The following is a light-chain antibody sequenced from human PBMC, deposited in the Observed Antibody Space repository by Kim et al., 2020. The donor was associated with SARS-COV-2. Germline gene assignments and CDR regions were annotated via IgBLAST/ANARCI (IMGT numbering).Light chain of an antibody. CDR3: SSYTRTNTWV. CDR2: EVS. J-gene: IGLJ3*02. CDR1: SSDVGYHNR. V-gene: IGLV2-18*02. Sequence: QSALTQLPSVSGSPGQSVTISCTGTSSDVGYHNRVSWYQQPPGTAPKLLIYEVSNRPSGVPDRFSGSKSGNTASLTISGLQAEDEADYYCSSYTRTNTWVFGGGTTLTVL.